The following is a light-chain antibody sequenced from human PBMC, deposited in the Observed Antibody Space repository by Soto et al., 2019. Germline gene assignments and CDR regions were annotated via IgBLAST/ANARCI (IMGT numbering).Light chain of an antibody. Sequence: QSALTQPRSVSGSPGQSVTISCTGTSSDVGGYNFVSWYQQHPGKAPKLMIYDVSKRPSGVPDRFSGYKSGNTASLTISGLQDDDEADYSCCSYAGRYTWVFGTGTKLTVL. V-gene: IGLV2-11*01. J-gene: IGLJ1*01. CDR3: CSYAGRYTWV. CDR1: SSDVGGYNF. CDR2: DVS.